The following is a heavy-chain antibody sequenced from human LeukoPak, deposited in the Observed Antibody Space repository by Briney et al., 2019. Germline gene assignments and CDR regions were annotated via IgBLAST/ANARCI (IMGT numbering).Heavy chain of an antibody. CDR3: ARDQGSLTRSWYTGY. CDR1: GYTFTGYH. CDR2: INPYSGDT. J-gene: IGHJ4*02. Sequence: ASVKVSCKASGYTFTGYHIHWVRQAPGQGLEWMGRINPYSGDTNFTQKFQGRVTMTRDTSITTAYMDLSSLTPDDTAVYFCARDQGSLTRSWYTGYWGQGTQVTVSS. D-gene: IGHD6-13*01. V-gene: IGHV1-2*06.